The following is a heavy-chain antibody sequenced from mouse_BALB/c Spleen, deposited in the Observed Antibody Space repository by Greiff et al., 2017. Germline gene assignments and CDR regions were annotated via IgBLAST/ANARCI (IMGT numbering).Heavy chain of an antibody. CDR2: IWAGGST. D-gene: IGHD1-1*01. J-gene: IGHJ4*01. CDR1: GFSLTSYG. V-gene: IGHV2-9*02. Sequence: VMLVESGPGLVAPSQSLSITCTVSGFSLTSYGVHWVRQPPGKGLEWLGVIWAGGSTNYNSALMSRLSISKDNSKSQVFLKMNSLQTDDTAMYYCARRNYGSNAMDYWGQGTSVTVSS. CDR3: ARRNYGSNAMDY.